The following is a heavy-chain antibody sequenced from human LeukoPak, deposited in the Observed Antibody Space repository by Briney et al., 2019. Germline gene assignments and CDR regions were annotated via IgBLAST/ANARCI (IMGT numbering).Heavy chain of an antibody. J-gene: IGHJ4*02. CDR3: ARDLGPWSADDYLEDY. V-gene: IGHV3-53*01. D-gene: IGHD5-12*01. CDR1: GFTVSSNF. Sequence: GRSLRPSCAASGFTVSSNFMSWVRQAPGQGLEWVSVIDSGGTYGADSVKGRFTIYRDNSKNTPYLQMTSLRAEVTAVYYCARDLGPWSADDYLEDYWGQGALVTVSS. CDR2: IDSGGT.